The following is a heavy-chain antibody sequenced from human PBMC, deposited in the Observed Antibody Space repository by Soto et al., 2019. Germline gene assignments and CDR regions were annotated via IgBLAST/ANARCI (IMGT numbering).Heavy chain of an antibody. D-gene: IGHD1-20*01. CDR2: INAGNGNT. CDR1: GYTFTSYA. J-gene: IGHJ4*02. V-gene: IGHV1-3*01. Sequence: GASVKVSCKASGYTFTSYAMHWVRQAPGQRLEWMGWINAGNGNTKYSQKFQGRVTITRDTSASTAYMELSSLRSEDTAVYYCALSNWNDAGLYYFDYWGQGTLVTVSS. CDR3: ALSNWNDAGLYYFDY.